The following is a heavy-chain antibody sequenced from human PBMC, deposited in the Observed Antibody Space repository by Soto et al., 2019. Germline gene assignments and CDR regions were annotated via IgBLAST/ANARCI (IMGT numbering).Heavy chain of an antibody. V-gene: IGHV3-23*01. D-gene: IGHD6-19*01. CDR1: GFTFSSYA. Sequence: GGSLRLSCAASGFTFSSYAMSWVRQAPGKGLEWVSAISGSGGSTYYADSVKGRFTISRDNSKNTLYLQMNSLRAEDTAVYYCAKDPRIAVAVNYGYWGQGTLVTVSS. CDR2: ISGSGGST. CDR3: AKDPRIAVAVNYGY. J-gene: IGHJ4*02.